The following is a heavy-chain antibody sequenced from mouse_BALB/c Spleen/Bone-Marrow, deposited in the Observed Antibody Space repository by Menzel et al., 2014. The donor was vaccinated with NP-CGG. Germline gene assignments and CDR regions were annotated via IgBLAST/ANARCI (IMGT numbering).Heavy chain of an antibody. V-gene: IGHV2-9*02. CDR3: ARGTTGYFDY. CDR2: IWAGGVT. CDR1: GFSLTSYG. J-gene: IGHJ2*01. Sequence: QVHVKQSGPGLVAPSQSLSITCTVSGFSLTSYGVHWVRQPPGKGLEWLGVIWAGGVTNYNSALMSRLSISKDNSKNQVFLKMNSLQTDDTAMYYCARGTTGYFDYWGQGTTLTVSS. D-gene: IGHD1-1*01.